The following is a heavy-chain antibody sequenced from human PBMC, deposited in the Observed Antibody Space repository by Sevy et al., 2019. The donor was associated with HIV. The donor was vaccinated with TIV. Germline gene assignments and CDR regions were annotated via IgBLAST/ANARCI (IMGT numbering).Heavy chain of an antibody. CDR3: VKGVTSITMVRGVIRY. V-gene: IGHV3-64D*06. D-gene: IGHD3-10*01. J-gene: IGHJ4*02. CDR2: ISSNGGST. CDR1: GFTVSRYA. Sequence: GGSLRLSCSASGFTVSRYAMHWVRQAPGKGLEYVSAISSNGGSTYYADSVKGRLTISRDNSKNTLYLQMSSLRAEDTAVYYCVKGVTSITMVRGVIRYWGQGTLVTVSS.